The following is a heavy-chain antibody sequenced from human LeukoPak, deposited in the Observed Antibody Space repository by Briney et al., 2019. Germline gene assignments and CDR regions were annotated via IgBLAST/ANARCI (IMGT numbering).Heavy chain of an antibody. D-gene: IGHD3-3*01. J-gene: IGHJ4*02. CDR3: ARISKYYFDY. CDR2: ISYDGSNK. Sequence: GGSLRLSCAASGFTFSGSAMHWVRQAPGKGLEWVAVISYDGSNKYYADSVKGRFTISRDNSKNTLYLQMNSLRAEDTAVYYCARISKYYFDYWGQGTLVTVSS. CDR1: GFTFSGSA. V-gene: IGHV3-30-3*01.